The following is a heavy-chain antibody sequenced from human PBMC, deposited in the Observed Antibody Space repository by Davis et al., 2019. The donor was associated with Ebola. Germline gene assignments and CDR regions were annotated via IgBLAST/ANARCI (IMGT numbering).Heavy chain of an antibody. J-gene: IGHJ6*02. D-gene: IGHD6-19*01. CDR1: GFTFGSSW. CDR3: ATGGRMSVAGRVHYYYAMDD. Sequence: GESLKISCAASGFTFGSSWMHWVRQAPGKGLVWVSRISSDGSDTTYADAVKGRFTLSRDNGKNTVYLQMNSLRAEDTAVYYCATGGRMSVAGRVHYYYAMDDWGQGTTVTVSS. CDR2: ISSDGSDT. V-gene: IGHV3-74*03.